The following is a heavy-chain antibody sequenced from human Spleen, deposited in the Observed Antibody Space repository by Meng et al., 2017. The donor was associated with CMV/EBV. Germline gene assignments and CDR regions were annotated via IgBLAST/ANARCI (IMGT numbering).Heavy chain of an antibody. D-gene: IGHD3-9*01. J-gene: IGHJ4*02. Sequence: SETLSLTCTVSGYYISSGNYWGWIRQPPGKGLEWIGNIYYSGSSNYNPSLKSRVTISVDTSKNQFSLKLSSVTAADTAVYYCARTAYYDVLTDNYYFDYWGQGTLVTVSS. CDR1: GYYISSGNY. V-gene: IGHV4-38-2*02. CDR2: IYYSGSS. CDR3: ARTAYYDVLTDNYYFDY.